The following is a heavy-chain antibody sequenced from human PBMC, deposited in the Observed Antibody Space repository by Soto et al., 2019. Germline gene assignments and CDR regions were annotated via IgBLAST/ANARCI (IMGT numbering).Heavy chain of an antibody. CDR2: ISYDGSNK. J-gene: IGHJ4*02. Sequence: QVQLVESGGGVVQPGRSLRLSCAASGFTFSSYGMHWVRQAPGKGLEWVAVISYDGSNKYYADSVKGRFTISRDNSKNTLYLQMNSLRAEDTAVYYCAKDSDGYSSGWYGGGFDYWGQGTLVTVSS. V-gene: IGHV3-30*18. D-gene: IGHD6-19*01. CDR1: GFTFSSYG. CDR3: AKDSDGYSSGWYGGGFDY.